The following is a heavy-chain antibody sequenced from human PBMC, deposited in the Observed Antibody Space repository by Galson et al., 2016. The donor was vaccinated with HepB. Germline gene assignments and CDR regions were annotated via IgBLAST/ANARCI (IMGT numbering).Heavy chain of an antibody. Sequence: SLRLSCAASGFRFSSYAVSWVRQAPGKGLEWVSGISGSGGRTYCADSVKGRFTISRDNSKNTVYLQMNSLGVEDTALYYCAKDGYFASGSALYGMDGWGQGTTVTVSS. CDR1: GFRFSSYA. V-gene: IGHV3-23*01. CDR3: AKDGYFASGSALYGMDG. J-gene: IGHJ6*02. D-gene: IGHD3-10*01. CDR2: ISGSGGRT.